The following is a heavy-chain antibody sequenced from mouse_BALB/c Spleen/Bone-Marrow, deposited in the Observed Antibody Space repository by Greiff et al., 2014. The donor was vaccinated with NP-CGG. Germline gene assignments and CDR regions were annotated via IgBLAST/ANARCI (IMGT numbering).Heavy chain of an antibody. V-gene: IGHV3-5*02. J-gene: IGHJ2*01. CDR3: ARYGNYFDY. CDR2: IYYSGTT. CDR1: GISITTGNYR. Sequence: DVHLVESGPGLVKPSQTVSLTCTVTGISITTGNYRWSWIRQFPGNKLEWIGYIYYSGTTTYNPSLTSRTTITRDTSKNQFFLEMNSLTAEDTATYYCARYGNYFDYWGQGTTLTVSS. D-gene: IGHD2-1*01.